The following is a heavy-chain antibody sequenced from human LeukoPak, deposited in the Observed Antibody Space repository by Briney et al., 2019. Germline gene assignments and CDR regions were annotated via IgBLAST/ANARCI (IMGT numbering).Heavy chain of an antibody. Sequence: PGGSLRLSCAASGFTFSSYAMSWVRQAPGKGLEWVSAISGRGGSTYYADSVKGRFTISRDNSKNTLYLQMNSLRAEDTAVYYCAKDFSRSQADIDDYWGQGTLVTVSS. CDR2: ISGRGGST. D-gene: IGHD2-15*01. CDR3: AKDFSRSQADIDDY. CDR1: GFTFSSYA. J-gene: IGHJ4*02. V-gene: IGHV3-23*01.